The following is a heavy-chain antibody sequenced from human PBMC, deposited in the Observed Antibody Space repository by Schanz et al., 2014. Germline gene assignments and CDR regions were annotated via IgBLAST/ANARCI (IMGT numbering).Heavy chain of an antibody. CDR2: ISPYNGNT. J-gene: IGHJ6*04. CDR1: GYTFNNYTYV. V-gene: IGHV1-18*01. D-gene: IGHD6-13*01. CDR3: ARSGSSNWYCFDY. Sequence: QVLQVQSGSELKKPGTSVKVSCKASGYTFNNYTYVMIWVRQAPGQGLEWMGWISPYNGNTNYAQKLQGRVTMTADTSTSTAYMDLRSLRSDDTAVYYCARSGSSNWYCFDYWGKGTTVTVSS.